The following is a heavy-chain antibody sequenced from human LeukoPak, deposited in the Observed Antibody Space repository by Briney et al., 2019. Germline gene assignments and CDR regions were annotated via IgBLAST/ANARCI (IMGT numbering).Heavy chain of an antibody. V-gene: IGHV4-38-2*02. CDR3: ARRGLRYFDWLLEGAFDY. CDR1: GYSISSGYY. D-gene: IGHD3-9*01. J-gene: IGHJ4*02. Sequence: PSETLSLTCTVSGYSISSGYYWGWIRQPPGKGLEWIGQIYHSGSTNYNPSLRSRVTISVDRSKNQFSLKLSSVTAADTAVYYCARRGLRYFDWLLEGAFDYWGQGTLVTVSS. CDR2: IYHSGST.